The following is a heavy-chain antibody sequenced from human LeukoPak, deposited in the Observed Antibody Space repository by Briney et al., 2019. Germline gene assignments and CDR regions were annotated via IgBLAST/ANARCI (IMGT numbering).Heavy chain of an antibody. V-gene: IGHV4-34*01. CDR1: GGSFSGYY. CDR3: ARGGYGSGWANFEY. J-gene: IGHJ4*02. D-gene: IGHD6-19*01. CDR2: INHSGST. Sequence: SETLSLTCAVYGGSFSGYYWSWIRQPPGTRLEWIGEINHSGSTNYNPSLKSRVTISVDTSKNQFSLKLSSVTAADTAVYYCARGGYGSGWANFEYWGQGTLVTVSS.